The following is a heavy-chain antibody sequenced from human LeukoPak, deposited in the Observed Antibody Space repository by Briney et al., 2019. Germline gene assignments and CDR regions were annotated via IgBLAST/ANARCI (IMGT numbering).Heavy chain of an antibody. CDR3: AKVGARGCSSSTCFIY. V-gene: IGHV3-23*01. CDR1: GFTFRSYA. CDR2: ISGSGDTT. Sequence: GGSLRLSCAASGFTFRSYATSWVRQAPGKGLEWVSAISGSGDTTYYADSVKGRFTISRDNSKNTLYLQMNSLRPEDTAVYYCAKVGARGCSSSTCFIYWGQGTLVTVSS. J-gene: IGHJ4*02. D-gene: IGHD2-2*01.